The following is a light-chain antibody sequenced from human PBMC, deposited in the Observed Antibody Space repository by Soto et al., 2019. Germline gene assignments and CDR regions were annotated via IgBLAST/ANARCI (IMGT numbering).Light chain of an antibody. V-gene: IGLV2-14*01. CDR3: SSYTSSSLYV. CDR2: EVT. Sequence: LTQPASVSGSPGQSITISCTGTSSDIGGHHFVSWYQQQSGKAPKLVIYEVTDRPSGVSDRFSGSKSGNTASLTISGLQPEDEADYYCSSYTSSSLYVFGTGTKV. J-gene: IGLJ1*01. CDR1: SSDIGGHHF.